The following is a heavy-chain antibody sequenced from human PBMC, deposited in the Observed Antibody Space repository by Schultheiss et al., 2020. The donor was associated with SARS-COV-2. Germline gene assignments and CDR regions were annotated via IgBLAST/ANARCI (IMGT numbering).Heavy chain of an antibody. Sequence: GGSLRLSCAASGFSLSTYAMSWVRQAPGKGLEWVSTLSGRGDTTHYADSVKGRFTISRATSKNTLYLQMNSLRAEDTAVYYCARESASSSSVRAFDIWGQGTVVTVSS. V-gene: IGHV3-23*01. CDR1: GFSLSTYA. D-gene: IGHD6-6*01. CDR3: ARESASSSSVRAFDI. CDR2: LSGRGDTT. J-gene: IGHJ3*02.